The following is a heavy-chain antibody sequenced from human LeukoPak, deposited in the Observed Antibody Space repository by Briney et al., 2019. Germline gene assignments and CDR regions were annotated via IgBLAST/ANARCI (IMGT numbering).Heavy chain of an antibody. CDR3: ARGVPKNYYYGMDV. CDR1: GGSISSSSYY. CDR2: IYYSGST. V-gene: IGHV4-61*01. J-gene: IGHJ6*04. Sequence: SETLSLTCTVSGGSISSSSYYWSWIRQPPGKGLEWIGYIYYSGSTNYNPSLKSRVTISVDTSKNQFSLKLSSVTAADTAVYYCARGVPKNYYYGMDVWGKGTTVTVSS.